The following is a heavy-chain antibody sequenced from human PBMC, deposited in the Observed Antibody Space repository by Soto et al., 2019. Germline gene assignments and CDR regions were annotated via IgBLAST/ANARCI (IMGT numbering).Heavy chain of an antibody. Sequence: SETRSLTCTVSGGSISSGDYYWIWIRQPPGKGLEWIGYIYYSGITYYNPSLKSRVTISVDTSKNQFSLKLSSVTAADTAVYYCARVRSSSWYVDYWGQGTLVTVSS. V-gene: IGHV4-30-4*01. CDR1: GGSISSGDYY. D-gene: IGHD6-13*01. J-gene: IGHJ4*02. CDR2: IYYSGIT. CDR3: ARVRSSSWYVDY.